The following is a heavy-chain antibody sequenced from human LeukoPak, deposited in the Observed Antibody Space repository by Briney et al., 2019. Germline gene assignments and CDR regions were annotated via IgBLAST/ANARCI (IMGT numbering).Heavy chain of an antibody. D-gene: IGHD3-16*01. CDR3: AKDEGGPEYYYYYYYMDV. V-gene: IGHV3-23*01. CDR1: GFTFDDYG. J-gene: IGHJ6*03. Sequence: GGTLRLSCAASGFTFDDYGMSWVRQAPGKGLEWVSAISGSGGSTYYADSVKGRFTISRDNSKNTLYLQMNSLRAEDTAVYYCAKDEGGPEYYYYYYYMDVWGKGTTVTVSS. CDR2: ISGSGGST.